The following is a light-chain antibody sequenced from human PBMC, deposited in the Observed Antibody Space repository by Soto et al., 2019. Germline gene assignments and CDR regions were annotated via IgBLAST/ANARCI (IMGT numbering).Light chain of an antibody. J-gene: IGKJ4*01. CDR3: QQRSNWPPVT. Sequence: EGVLTQSPATLSLSPGERATLSCRASQSVSRHLAWYQQKPGKAPRLLILDASDRATGIPAGFSGSGSGTNLTLTISSLEPEDFAVYYCQQRSNWPPVTFGGGTKV. V-gene: IGKV3-11*01. CDR1: QSVSRH. CDR2: DAS.